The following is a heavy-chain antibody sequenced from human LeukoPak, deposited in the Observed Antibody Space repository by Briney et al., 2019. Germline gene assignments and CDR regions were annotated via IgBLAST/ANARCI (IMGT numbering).Heavy chain of an antibody. CDR1: GYTFTSYY. D-gene: IGHD3-10*01. J-gene: IGHJ5*02. Sequence: GASVKVSCKASGYTFTSYYMHWVRQAPGQGLEWMGIINPSGGSTSYAQKFQGRVTMTRDTSTSTVYMELSSLRSEDTAVYYCARDRDGSGRLLNWFDPWGQGTLVTVSS. CDR2: INPSGGST. V-gene: IGHV1-46*01. CDR3: ARDRDGSGRLLNWFDP.